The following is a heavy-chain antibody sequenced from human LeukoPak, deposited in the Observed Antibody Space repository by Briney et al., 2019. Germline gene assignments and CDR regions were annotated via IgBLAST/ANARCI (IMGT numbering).Heavy chain of an antibody. D-gene: IGHD6-13*01. Sequence: GGSLRLSCAASGFTFSSYGMHWVRQAPGKGLEWVAVIWYDGSNKYYADSVKGRFTISRDNSKNTLYLQMNSLRAEDTAVYYCARDYIAAAGTGFDYWGQGTLVTVSS. J-gene: IGHJ4*02. V-gene: IGHV3-33*08. CDR2: IWYDGSNK. CDR1: GFTFSSYG. CDR3: ARDYIAAAGTGFDY.